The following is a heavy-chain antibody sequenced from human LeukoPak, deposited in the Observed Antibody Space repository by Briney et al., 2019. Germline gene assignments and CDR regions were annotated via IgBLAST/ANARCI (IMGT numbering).Heavy chain of an antibody. CDR3: ARLYYFDRSGYYGFDY. CDR2: ISKSGST. Sequence: SETPSLTCTVSGVSISNYYWSWIRQPPGRGLEWIGYISKSGSTNYNPSLKNRVTISVDTSKNQFSLKLSSVTAADTAVYYCARLYYFDRSGYYGFDYWGQGTLVNVSS. J-gene: IGHJ4*02. D-gene: IGHD3-22*01. V-gene: IGHV4-59*08. CDR1: GVSISNYY.